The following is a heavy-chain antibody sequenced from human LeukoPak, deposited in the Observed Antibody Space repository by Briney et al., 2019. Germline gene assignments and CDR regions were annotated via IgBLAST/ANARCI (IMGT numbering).Heavy chain of an antibody. CDR1: GFTFSSYS. D-gene: IGHD3-22*01. CDR3: AKSPTFGANYDISGSLYLDAFDI. J-gene: IGHJ3*02. CDR2: ITSRTSYV. V-gene: IGHV3-21*04. Sequence: GGSLRLSCAASGFTFSSYSMNWVRQAPGKGLEWVSTITSRTSYVYYADSVKGRFTISRDNSKNTLYLQMNSLRAEDTAVYYCAKSPTFGANYDISGSLYLDAFDIWGQGTMVTVSS.